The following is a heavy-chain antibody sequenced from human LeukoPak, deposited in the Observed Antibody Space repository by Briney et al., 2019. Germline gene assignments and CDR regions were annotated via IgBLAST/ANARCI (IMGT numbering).Heavy chain of an antibody. CDR2: IRYDGSNK. D-gene: IGHD2-2*01. Sequence: GGSLRLSCAASGFTFSSYGMHWVRQAPGKGLEWVAFIRYDGSNKYYADSVKGRFTISRDNSKNTLYLQMNSLRAEDTAVYSCAKEQGVVPAAIDYWGQGTLVTVSS. V-gene: IGHV3-30*02. CDR3: AKEQGVVPAAIDY. J-gene: IGHJ4*02. CDR1: GFTFSSYG.